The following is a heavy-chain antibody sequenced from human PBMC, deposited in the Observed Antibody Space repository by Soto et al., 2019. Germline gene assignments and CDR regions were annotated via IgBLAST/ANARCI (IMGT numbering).Heavy chain of an antibody. CDR2: IDGSGGTT. CDR3: SKNSGWFNT. D-gene: IGHD3-10*01. Sequence: GGSLRLSCAASGFPFSSTDMTWVRQAPGKGLEWVSTIDGSGGTTYYADSVKGRFTISRDNSINTVFLQMNSLRADDTALYFCSKNSGWFNTWGQGALVTVSS. CDR1: GFPFSSTD. J-gene: IGHJ5*02. V-gene: IGHV3-23*01.